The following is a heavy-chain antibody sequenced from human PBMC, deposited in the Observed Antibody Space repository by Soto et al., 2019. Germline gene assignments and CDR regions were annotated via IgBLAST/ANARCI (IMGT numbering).Heavy chain of an antibody. Sequence: ASVKVSCKASGYTFTSHGISWVRQAPGQGLEWMGWISAYNGNTNYAQKLQGRVTMTTDTSTSTAYMELRSLRSDDTAVYYCARDGVWPKGDYYYYGMDVWGQGTTVTVSS. CDR3: ARDGVWPKGDYYYYGMDV. CDR2: ISAYNGNT. D-gene: IGHD3-16*01. J-gene: IGHJ6*02. V-gene: IGHV1-18*01. CDR1: GYTFTSHG.